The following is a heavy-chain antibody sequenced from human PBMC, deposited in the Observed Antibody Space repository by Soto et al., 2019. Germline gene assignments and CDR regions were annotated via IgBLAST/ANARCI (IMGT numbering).Heavy chain of an antibody. CDR2: INGGSGNT. V-gene: IGHV1-3*01. J-gene: IGHJ4*02. CDR3: ARVPPWGNSAWDYYIQHYDS. D-gene: IGHD3-16*01. Sequence: ASVKVSCKSSGFTFTSYAIHWLRQAPGQRPQWMGWINGGSGNTKYSQDVQGRVTFSRDTFATTAYLEISSLRSEDTADYYCARVPPWGNSAWDYYIQHYDSWGQGTPVTVSS. CDR1: GFTFTSYA.